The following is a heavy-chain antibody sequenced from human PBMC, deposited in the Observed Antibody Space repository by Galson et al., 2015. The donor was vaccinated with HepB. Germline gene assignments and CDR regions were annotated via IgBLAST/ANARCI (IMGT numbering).Heavy chain of an antibody. V-gene: IGHV3-11*06. CDR2: ISSSTRYT. CDR3: ARDLLGFGLDV. J-gene: IGHJ6*02. D-gene: IGHD3-16*01. CDR1: GFSFRDYY. Sequence: SLRLSCAVSGFSFRDYYMSWIRQAPGKGLEWISYISSSTRYTNYADSVKGRFTISRDHAKNSLYLQMNSLRVEDTAVYYCARDLLGFGLDVWGQGTTVTVSS.